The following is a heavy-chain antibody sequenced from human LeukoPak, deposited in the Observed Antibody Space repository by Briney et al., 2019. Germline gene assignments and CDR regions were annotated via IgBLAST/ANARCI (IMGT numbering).Heavy chain of an antibody. V-gene: IGHV3-48*03. CDR2: ISSSGNTI. CDR1: GFTFSSYE. D-gene: IGHD5-18*01. J-gene: IGHJ4*02. Sequence: GGSLRLSCAPSGFTFSSYEMNWVRKAPGKGLEWVSYISSSGNTIYYADSVKGRFTISRDNAKNSLYLQMNSLRAEDTAVYYCARDRTDGYNYGSSFDYWGQGTLVTVSS. CDR3: ARDRTDGYNYGSSFDY.